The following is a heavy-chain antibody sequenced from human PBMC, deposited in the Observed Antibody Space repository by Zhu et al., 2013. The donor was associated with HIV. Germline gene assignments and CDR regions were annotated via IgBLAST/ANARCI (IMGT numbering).Heavy chain of an antibody. Sequence: QVQLVQSGAEVKKPGASVKVSCKASGYTFTSYYMHWVRQAPGQGLEWMGIINPSGGSTSYAQKFQGRVTMTRDTSTSTVYMXLSSLRSEDTAVYYCTAMGFSGXRRRTTWGQGTLVTFSS. CDR3: TAMGFSGXRRRTT. CDR1: GYTFTSYY. J-gene: IGHJ4*02. V-gene: IGHV1-46*01. D-gene: IGHD4-17*01. CDR2: INPSGGST.